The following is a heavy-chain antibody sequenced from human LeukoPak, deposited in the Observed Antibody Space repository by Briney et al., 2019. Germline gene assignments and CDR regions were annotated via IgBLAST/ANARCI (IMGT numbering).Heavy chain of an antibody. Sequence: GGSLSLACAPSGCTFRDYYVSWIRLPPGEGLGWVSYISSSGSTIYYADSVKGRFTVSRDNAKNSLYLQMNSLRAEDTAVYYCARVAAAADAFDIWGQGTMVTVSS. CDR1: GCTFRDYY. D-gene: IGHD6-13*01. V-gene: IGHV3-11*01. CDR2: ISSSGSTI. J-gene: IGHJ3*02. CDR3: ARVAAAADAFDI.